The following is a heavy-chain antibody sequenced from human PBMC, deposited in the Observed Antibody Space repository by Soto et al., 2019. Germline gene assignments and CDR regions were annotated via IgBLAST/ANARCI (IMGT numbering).Heavy chain of an antibody. D-gene: IGHD3-10*01. J-gene: IGHJ5*02. CDR3: ARGPHLLWFGELKIGNWFDP. CDR1: GYSFTSYW. CDR2: IDPSDSYT. Sequence: GESLKISCKGSGYSFTSYWISWVRQMPGKGLEWMGRIDPSDSYTNYSPSFQGHVTISADKSISTAYLQWSSLKASDTAMYYCARGPHLLWFGELKIGNWFDPWGQGTLVTVSS. V-gene: IGHV5-10-1*01.